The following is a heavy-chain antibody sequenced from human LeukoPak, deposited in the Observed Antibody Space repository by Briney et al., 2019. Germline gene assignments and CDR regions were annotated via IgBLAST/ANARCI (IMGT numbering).Heavy chain of an antibody. D-gene: IGHD3-3*01. J-gene: IGHJ3*02. Sequence: SETLSLTCAVYGGSFSGYYWSWIRQPPGKGLEWIGEINHSGSTNYNPSLKSRVTISVGTSKNQFSLKLSSVTAADTAVYYCATSYYDFWSGPRAFDIWGQGTMVTVSS. V-gene: IGHV4-34*01. CDR3: ATSYYDFWSGPRAFDI. CDR2: INHSGST. CDR1: GGSFSGYY.